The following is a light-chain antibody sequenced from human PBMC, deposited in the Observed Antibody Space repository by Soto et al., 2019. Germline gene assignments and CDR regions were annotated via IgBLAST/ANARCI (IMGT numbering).Light chain of an antibody. Sequence: QSALTQPASVSGSPGQSITISCTGTSSDVGGCNYVSWYQQHPGKAPKLMICEANNRPSGVSNRFSGSKSGNTASLTISGLQAEDEAEYYCSSYTSTNTQVFGTGTKVTVL. J-gene: IGLJ1*01. CDR3: SSYTSTNTQV. CDR1: SSDVGGCNY. CDR2: EAN. V-gene: IGLV2-14*01.